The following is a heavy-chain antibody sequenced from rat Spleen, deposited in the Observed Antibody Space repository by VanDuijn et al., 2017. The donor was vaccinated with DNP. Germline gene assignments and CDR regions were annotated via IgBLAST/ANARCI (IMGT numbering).Heavy chain of an antibody. CDR3: ASHTYYGYDYFVY. Sequence: EVQLVESGGGLVQPGRSLKLSCAASGFTFSNYDMAWVRQAPKKGLEWVATISTSGGSTYYRASVRGRFTISRDNAEGTLNLQMNSLRSEDTATYYCASHTYYGYDYFVYWGQGVMVTVSS. D-gene: IGHD1-9*01. V-gene: IGHV5-25*01. CDR1: GFTFSNYD. J-gene: IGHJ2*01. CDR2: ISTSGGST.